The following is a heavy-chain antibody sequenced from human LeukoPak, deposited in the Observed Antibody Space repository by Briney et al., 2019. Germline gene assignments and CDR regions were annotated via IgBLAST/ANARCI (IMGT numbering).Heavy chain of an antibody. Sequence: ASVKVSCKASGYTFTTYAMNWVRQAPGQGLEWMGWIDTNTGNPTYAQGFTGRFVFSLGTSVSTAYLQISSLKAEDTAVYYCAREVAVAGKEKGDYWGQGTLVTVSS. CDR2: IDTNTGNP. V-gene: IGHV7-4-1*02. CDR3: AREVAVAGKEKGDY. D-gene: IGHD6-19*01. CDR1: GYTFTTYA. J-gene: IGHJ4*02.